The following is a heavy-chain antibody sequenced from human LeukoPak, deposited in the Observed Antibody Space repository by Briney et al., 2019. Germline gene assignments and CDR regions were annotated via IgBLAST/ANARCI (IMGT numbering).Heavy chain of an antibody. V-gene: IGHV4-39*01. D-gene: IGHD5-18*01. Sequence: PSETLSLSCTVSVGSISSSGAYWGWIRQPPRKWLEWLVSIYYSGSNYYNPSLKSRLSISVDTSKNQFSLKLSSVTAADTALYYCASRAGYSYSFDYWGQGTLVTVSS. CDR3: ASRAGYSYSFDY. CDR2: IYYSGSN. CDR1: VGSISSSGAY. J-gene: IGHJ4*02.